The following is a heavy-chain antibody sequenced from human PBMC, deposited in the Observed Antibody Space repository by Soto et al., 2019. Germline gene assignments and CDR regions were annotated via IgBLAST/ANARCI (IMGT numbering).Heavy chain of an antibody. D-gene: IGHD3-3*01. Sequence: QVQLQQWGAGLLKPSETLSLTCAVYGGSFSGYYWSWIRQPPGKGLEWIGEINHSGSTNYNPSLKSRVTISVDTSNNRFSRELSSVSAADTAVYYCASGLPISTIFGVVIGAFDIWGQGTIVTFSS. CDR3: ASGLPISTIFGVVIGAFDI. CDR1: GGSFSGYY. J-gene: IGHJ3*02. V-gene: IGHV4-34*01. CDR2: INHSGST.